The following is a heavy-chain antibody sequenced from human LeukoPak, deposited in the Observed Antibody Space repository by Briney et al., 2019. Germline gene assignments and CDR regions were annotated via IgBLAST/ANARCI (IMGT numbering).Heavy chain of an antibody. CDR1: GGSISTSNYY. CDR2: IFYSGST. Sequence: SSETLSLTCTVSGGSISTSNYYWGWIRQPPGKGLEWIGNIFYSGSTYYSPSLKSRVTMSLDTSKKQFSLKLRSVTAADTAMYYCASDSFYDSGGYFYYWGQGTLVTVSS. D-gene: IGHD3-22*01. J-gene: IGHJ4*02. V-gene: IGHV4-39*07. CDR3: ASDSFYDSGGYFYY.